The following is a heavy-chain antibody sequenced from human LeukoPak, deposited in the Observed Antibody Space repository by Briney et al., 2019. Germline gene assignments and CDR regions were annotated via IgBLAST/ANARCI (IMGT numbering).Heavy chain of an antibody. CDR1: GGSITGYS. D-gene: IGHD5-18*01. J-gene: IGHJ2*01. Sequence: SETLSLTCSVSGGSITGYSWGWVRQPPGKGLECIGYMFDRGSPNLHPSLQNRVSTSVDTSKNEFSLRLTSVTAADTAVYYCARRIQLWSYWHFDLWGRDTLVTVSS. CDR2: MFDRGSP. V-gene: IGHV4-4*09. CDR3: ARRIQLWSYWHFDL.